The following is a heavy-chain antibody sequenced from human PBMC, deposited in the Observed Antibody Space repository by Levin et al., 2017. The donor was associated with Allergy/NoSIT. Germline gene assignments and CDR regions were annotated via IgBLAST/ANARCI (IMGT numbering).Heavy chain of an antibody. Sequence: SCSASGFTFNIYTMNWVRQAPVKGLEWISFISTNSAYIFYADSVRGRFTISRDNAKGSLYLHMNSLSADDTATYYCARGPEVWGQGTPVTVSS. V-gene: IGHV3-21*04. CDR1: GFTFNIYT. CDR3: ARGPEV. J-gene: IGHJ4*02. CDR2: ISTNSAYI.